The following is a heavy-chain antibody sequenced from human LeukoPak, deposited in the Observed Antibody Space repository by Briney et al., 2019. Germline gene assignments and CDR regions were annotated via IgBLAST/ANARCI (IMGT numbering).Heavy chain of an antibody. CDR2: ISSSSSYI. D-gene: IGHD4-17*01. Sequence: GGSLRLSCAASGFTFSSYSMNWVRRAPGKGLEWVSSISSSSSYIYYADSVKGRFTISRDNAKNSLYLQMNSLRAEDAAVYYCARELYGIDYGDQIAPDSVGYWGQGTLVTVSS. CDR3: ARELYGIDYGDQIAPDSVGY. CDR1: GFTFSSYS. J-gene: IGHJ4*02. V-gene: IGHV3-21*01.